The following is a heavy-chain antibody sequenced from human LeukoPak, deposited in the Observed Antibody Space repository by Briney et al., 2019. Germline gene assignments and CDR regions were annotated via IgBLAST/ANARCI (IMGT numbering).Heavy chain of an antibody. CDR3: ARDVCSGGTCYVDY. J-gene: IGHJ4*02. CDR1: GGSISNSY. D-gene: IGHD2-15*01. Sequence: SETLSLTCTVSGGSISNSYWSWIRQPPGKGLEWIGYIYYSGSTNYNPSLKSRVTISVDTSKNQFSLKLSSVTAADTAVYYCARDVCSGGTCYVDYWGRGTLVSVSS. CDR2: IYYSGST. V-gene: IGHV4-59*01.